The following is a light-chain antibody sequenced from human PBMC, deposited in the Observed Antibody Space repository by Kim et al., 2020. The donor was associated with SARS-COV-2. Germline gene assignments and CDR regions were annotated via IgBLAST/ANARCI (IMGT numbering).Light chain of an antibody. CDR3: SSYAGSNTWV. J-gene: IGLJ3*02. Sequence: GQAVTISCTGTSSDVAAYASVSWYQHHPGKAPKLMIFQGTKRPSGVPDRFSGSKSGNTASLTVSGLQTDDEADYYCSSYAGSNTWVFGGGTKLTVL. V-gene: IGLV2-8*01. CDR2: QGT. CDR1: SSDVAAYAS.